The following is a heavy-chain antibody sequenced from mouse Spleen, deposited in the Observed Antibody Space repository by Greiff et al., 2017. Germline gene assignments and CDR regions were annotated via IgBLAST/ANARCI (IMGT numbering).Heavy chain of an antibody. CDR2: IWRGGST. J-gene: IGHJ1*01. CDR1: GFSLTSYG. CDR3: ANYGSSYDWYFDV. V-gene: IGHV2-5*01. Sequence: VQLQQSGPGLVQPSQSLSITCTVSGFSLTSYGVHWVRQSPGKGLEWLGVIWRGGSTDYNAAFMSRLSITKDNSKSQVFFKMNSLQADDTAIYYCANYGSSYDWYFDVWGAGTTVTVSS. D-gene: IGHD1-1*01.